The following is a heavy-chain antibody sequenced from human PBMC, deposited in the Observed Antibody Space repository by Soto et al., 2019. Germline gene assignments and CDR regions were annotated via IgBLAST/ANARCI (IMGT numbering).Heavy chain of an antibody. D-gene: IGHD3-22*01. V-gene: IGHV1-69*06. Sequence: QEQLVQSGAEVKRPGSSVKVSCKASGGTFGNYAISWVRQAPGQGLEWMGAIIPIVDTVNYAQKFQGGVFITADKSTGTAYLELTSLISEDTVVYYWARGVHDDSGYFYVGGYWGRGTQVNVSS. CDR1: GGTFGNYA. J-gene: IGHJ4*02. CDR2: IIPIVDTV. CDR3: ARGVHDDSGYFYVGGY.